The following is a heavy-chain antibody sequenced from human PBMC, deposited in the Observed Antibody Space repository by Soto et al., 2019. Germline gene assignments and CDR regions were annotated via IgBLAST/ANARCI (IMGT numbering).Heavy chain of an antibody. CDR2: ISYSGST. D-gene: IGHD1-26*01. CDR3: ARVRIVGSTTFDS. CDR1: GGSIRSEDYY. Sequence: QVQLQESGPGLVKPSQTLSLTCTVSGGSIRSEDYYWSWIRQPPGKGLEWIGYISYSGSTAYKSSLRKRVIISVDTSKNQVSLKLNSATAADTAVYYCARVRIVGSTTFDSWGQGTLVTVSS. J-gene: IGHJ4*02. V-gene: IGHV4-30-4*01.